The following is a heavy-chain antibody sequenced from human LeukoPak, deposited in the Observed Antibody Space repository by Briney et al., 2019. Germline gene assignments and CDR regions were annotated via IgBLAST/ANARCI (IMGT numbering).Heavy chain of an antibody. D-gene: IGHD3/OR15-3a*01. Sequence: GGSLRLSCAASGFTLSTYSMNWVRQAAGKGLEWVSSISSSARYMYYTDSVKGRFTISRDNAKNSLYLQMNSLRAEDTAVYYCARGGVGLVIIPGWEYDYYGLDVWGQGTTVTVSS. CDR3: ARGGVGLVIIPGWEYDYYGLDV. J-gene: IGHJ6*02. CDR1: GFTLSTYS. CDR2: ISSSARYM. V-gene: IGHV3-21*01.